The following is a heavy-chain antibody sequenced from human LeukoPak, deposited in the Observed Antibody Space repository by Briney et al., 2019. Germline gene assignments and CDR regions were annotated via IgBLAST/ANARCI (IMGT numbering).Heavy chain of an antibody. CDR3: ARVPSRDYGQYAFDI. CDR1: GDSISSGDYY. J-gene: IGHJ3*02. Sequence: SETLSLTCTVSGDSISSGDYYWSWIRQPAGKGLEWIGRISSSGSTNYNPSLKSRVTISVDTSKNQFSLKLSSVTAADTAVYYCARVPSRDYGQYAFDIWGQGTMVTVSS. CDR2: ISSSGST. D-gene: IGHD4-17*01. V-gene: IGHV4-61*02.